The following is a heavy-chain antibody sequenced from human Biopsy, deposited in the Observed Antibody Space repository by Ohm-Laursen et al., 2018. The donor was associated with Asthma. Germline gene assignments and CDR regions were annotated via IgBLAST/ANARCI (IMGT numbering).Heavy chain of an antibody. V-gene: IGHV4-34*01. CDR3: ARAAITGIRGWFDP. D-gene: IGHD1-20*01. J-gene: IGHJ5*02. Sequence: SETLSLTCTVYGGYLTGHYWNWIRQPPGKGLEWIGEIYQSGYTNYNPSLKSRVTISADTSKNQFHLNLSSVTAADTAVYFCARAAITGIRGWFDPWGQGTQVTVSS. CDR2: IYQSGYT. CDR1: GGYLTGHY.